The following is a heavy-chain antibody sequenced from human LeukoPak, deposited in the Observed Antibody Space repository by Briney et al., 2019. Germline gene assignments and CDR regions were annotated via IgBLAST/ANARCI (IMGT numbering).Heavy chain of an antibody. Sequence: SETLSLTCAVYGGSFSGYYGSWIRHPPGKGREWIGEINHSGSTNYNPSLKSRVTISVDTSKNQFSLKLSSVTAADTAVYYCARGSRLAYYGMDVWGQGTTVTVSS. CDR1: GGSFSGYY. CDR2: INHSGST. V-gene: IGHV4-34*01. CDR3: ARGSRLAYYGMDV. D-gene: IGHD6-25*01. J-gene: IGHJ6*02.